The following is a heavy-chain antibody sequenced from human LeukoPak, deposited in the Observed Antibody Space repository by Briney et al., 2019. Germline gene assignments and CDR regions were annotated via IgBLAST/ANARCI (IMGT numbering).Heavy chain of an antibody. CDR3: ARDLDWILFDF. J-gene: IGHJ4*02. D-gene: IGHD3-9*01. Sequence: GGSLRLSCAASGFTFSTYWMHWVRQAPGKGLVWVSRIRPEGTTTAYADSVKGRFTISRDNAKNTLFLQMNSLSAEDTAVYYCARDLDWILFDFWGQGTLVTVSS. V-gene: IGHV3-74*03. CDR2: IRPEGTTT. CDR1: GFTFSTYW.